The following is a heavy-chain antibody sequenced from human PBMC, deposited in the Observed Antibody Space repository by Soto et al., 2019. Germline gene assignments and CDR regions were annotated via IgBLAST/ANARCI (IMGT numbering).Heavy chain of an antibody. D-gene: IGHD5-18*01. V-gene: IGHV1-3*01. CDR2: INAGNGNT. CDR3: ARGGHSYGFVEFDY. Sequence: QVQLVQSGAEVKKPGASVKVSCKASGYTFTSYAMHWVRQAPGQRLEWMGWINAGNGNTKYSQKFQGRVTITRDTSASTAYMELSSLRSEDTAVYYCARGGHSYGFVEFDYWGQGPLVTVSS. J-gene: IGHJ4*02. CDR1: GYTFTSYA.